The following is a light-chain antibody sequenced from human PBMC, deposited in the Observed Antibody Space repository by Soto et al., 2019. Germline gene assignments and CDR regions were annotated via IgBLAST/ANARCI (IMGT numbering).Light chain of an antibody. Sequence: IVLAQSPVTLSLSAGGRATLSGMSSRSLSSDYLAWYQQKPGQAPRLLFYHASRRATGTPARFSGSGSGTEFTLTISSLQSEDFAVYYCQQYYNWPLTFGGGTKVDIK. J-gene: IGKJ4*01. CDR2: HAS. CDR3: QQYYNWPLT. V-gene: IGKV3D-15*01. CDR1: RSLSSD.